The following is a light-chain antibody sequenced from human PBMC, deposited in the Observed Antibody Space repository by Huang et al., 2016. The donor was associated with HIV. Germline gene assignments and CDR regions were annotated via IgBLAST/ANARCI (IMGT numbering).Light chain of an antibody. Sequence: DIQMTQSPSSLSASVGDRVTITCRASQSINSSLNWYQQKPGKAPKGLIYAASSLQSGVPSRFSGSGSGTDFTLTINSLQPEDFAIYYCQQSYNTPLTFGGGTRLEIK. CDR3: QQSYNTPLT. V-gene: IGKV1-39*01. CDR2: AAS. J-gene: IGKJ4*01. CDR1: QSINSS.